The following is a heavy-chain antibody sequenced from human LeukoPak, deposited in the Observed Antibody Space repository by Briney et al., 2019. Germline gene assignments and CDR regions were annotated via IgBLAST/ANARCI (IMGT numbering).Heavy chain of an antibody. CDR2: IYHSGST. CDR3: ARYSHYFDY. CDR1: GYSISSGYY. Sequence: SETLSLTCAVSGYSISSGYYWGWIRQPPGKGLEWIGSIYHSGSTYYNPSLKSRVTISVDTSKNQFSLKLSSVTAADTVVYYCARYSHYFDYWGQGTLVTVSS. D-gene: IGHD6-13*01. V-gene: IGHV4-38-2*01. J-gene: IGHJ4*02.